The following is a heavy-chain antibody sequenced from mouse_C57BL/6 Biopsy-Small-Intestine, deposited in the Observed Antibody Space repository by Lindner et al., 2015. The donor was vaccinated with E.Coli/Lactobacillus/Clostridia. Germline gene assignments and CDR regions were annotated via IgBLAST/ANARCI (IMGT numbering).Heavy chain of an antibody. D-gene: IGHD2-4*01. CDR2: INPTTGGT. Sequence: VQLQESGPELVKPGASVRISCKASGYSFTGYYMNWVKQSPEKSLEWIGEINPTTGGTTYNQKFKAKATLTVDMSSSTAYMQLKSLTSEDSAVYYCARSYYDYLDYWGQGTTLTVSS. CDR3: ARSYYDYLDY. CDR1: GYSFTGYY. V-gene: IGHV1-42*01. J-gene: IGHJ2*01.